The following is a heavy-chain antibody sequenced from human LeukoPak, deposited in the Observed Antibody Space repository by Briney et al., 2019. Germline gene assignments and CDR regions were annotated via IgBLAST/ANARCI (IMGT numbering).Heavy chain of an antibody. J-gene: IGHJ5*02. CDR1: GGSISDNY. Sequence: SETLSLTCSVSGGSISDNYWTWIRQPPGNGLEWIGYIYYSGNTNYNPALKSRATISIVTSKTQCSLKLRSVTAADTAVYYCARVVAAAGNNWFDPWGQGTLVTVSS. V-gene: IGHV4-59*12. CDR2: IYYSGNT. CDR3: ARVVAAAGNNWFDP. D-gene: IGHD6-13*01.